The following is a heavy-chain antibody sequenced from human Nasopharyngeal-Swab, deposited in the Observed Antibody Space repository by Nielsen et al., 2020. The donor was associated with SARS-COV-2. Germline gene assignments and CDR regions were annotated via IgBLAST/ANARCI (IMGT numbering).Heavy chain of an antibody. Sequence: GESLKISCAASGFTFSSYWMTWVRQAPGKGLEWVANIKTDGSEIYYADSVKGRFTISRDNAKNSLYLQMNSLRAEDTAVYYCARVGRRGNWFDPWGQGTLVTVSS. V-gene: IGHV3-7*01. CDR3: ARVGRRGNWFDP. J-gene: IGHJ5*02. CDR1: GFTFSSYW. D-gene: IGHD3/OR15-3a*01. CDR2: IKTDGSEI.